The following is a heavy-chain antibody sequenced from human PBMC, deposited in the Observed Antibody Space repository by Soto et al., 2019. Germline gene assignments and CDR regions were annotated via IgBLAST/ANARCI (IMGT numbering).Heavy chain of an antibody. J-gene: IGHJ3*02. D-gene: IGHD2-2*02. CDR1: GGTFSGYA. CDR3: ASYCSSTSCYKDDAFDI. Sequence: SVKVSCKASGGTFSGYAISWVRQAPGQGLEWMGGIIPIFGTANYAQKFQGRVTITADESTSTAYMELSSLRSEDTAVYYCASYCSSTSCYKDDAFDIWGQGTMVTVSS. CDR2: IIPIFGTA. V-gene: IGHV1-69*13.